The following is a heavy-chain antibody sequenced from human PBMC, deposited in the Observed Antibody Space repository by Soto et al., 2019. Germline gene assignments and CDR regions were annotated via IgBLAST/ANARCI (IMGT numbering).Heavy chain of an antibody. D-gene: IGHD6-19*01. CDR1: GGSISGSD. Sequence: PPETLSLTCSVSGGSISGSDWSWIRQSPGKGLEWLGYVYYTGSTNYSPSLRSRVSISVDTSKNEFSLRLSSVTAADTAVYFCARSVAVPGAHIDYWGQGTQVTVSS. J-gene: IGHJ4*02. CDR3: ARSVAVPGAHIDY. CDR2: VYYTGST. V-gene: IGHV4-59*01.